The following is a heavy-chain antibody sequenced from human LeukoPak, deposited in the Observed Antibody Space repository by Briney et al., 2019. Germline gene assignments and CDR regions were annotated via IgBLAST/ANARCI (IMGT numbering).Heavy chain of an antibody. CDR2: ISYDGSNK. D-gene: IGHD1-26*01. CDR1: GFTFSSYA. J-gene: IGHJ1*01. V-gene: IGHV3-30-3*01. CDR3: VRDSQSGSRSRGLH. Sequence: PGRSLRLSCAASGFTFSSYAMHWVRQAPGKGLEWVAVISYDGSNKYYADSVKGRFTISRDNAKTSLYLQVNSLTAEDTAVYYCVRDSQSGSRSRGLHWGQGTLVTVSS.